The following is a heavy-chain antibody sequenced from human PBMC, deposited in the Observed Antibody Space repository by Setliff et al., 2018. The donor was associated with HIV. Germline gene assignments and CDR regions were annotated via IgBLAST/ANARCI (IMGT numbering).Heavy chain of an antibody. D-gene: IGHD2-15*01. CDR1: GYTFTDYY. CDR3: AREFRIYYGMDV. J-gene: IGHJ6*02. V-gene: IGHV1-3*01. Sequence: ASVKVSCKVSGYTFTDYYMHWVRQAPGQRLEWMGWINADYGSTKYSQKFQGRVTITRDTSASTAYMELSSLRSEDTAVYYCAREFRIYYGMDVWGQGTTVTVSS. CDR2: INADYGST.